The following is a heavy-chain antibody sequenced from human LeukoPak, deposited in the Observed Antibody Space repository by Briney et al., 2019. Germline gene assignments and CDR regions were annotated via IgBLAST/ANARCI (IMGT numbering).Heavy chain of an antibody. Sequence: PSETLSLTCTVSGGSISSSSYYWGWIRQPPGKGLEWIGSIYYSGSTYYNPSLKSRVTISVDTSKNQFSPKLSSVTAADTAVYYCARRLLFSYYDSSGYYDTLDYWGQGTLVTVSS. CDR2: IYYSGST. J-gene: IGHJ4*02. V-gene: IGHV4-39*07. CDR3: ARRLLFSYYDSSGYYDTLDY. CDR1: GGSISSSSYY. D-gene: IGHD3-22*01.